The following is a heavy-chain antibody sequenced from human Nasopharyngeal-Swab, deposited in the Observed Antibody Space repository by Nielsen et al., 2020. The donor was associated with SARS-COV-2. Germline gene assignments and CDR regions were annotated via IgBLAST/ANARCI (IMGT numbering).Heavy chain of an antibody. CDR2: INQDGSQK. D-gene: IGHD6-19*01. CDR3: ARLLEVGGTRLDY. CDR1: GLTFSRSW. Sequence: GESLKISCAASGLTFSRSWMAWVRQAPGKGLEWVANINQDGSQKYYVDSVKGRFTISRDNAKNSLFLQMNSLRVADTAVYYCARLLEVGGTRLDYWGQGTLVSVSS. V-gene: IGHV3-7*01. J-gene: IGHJ4*02.